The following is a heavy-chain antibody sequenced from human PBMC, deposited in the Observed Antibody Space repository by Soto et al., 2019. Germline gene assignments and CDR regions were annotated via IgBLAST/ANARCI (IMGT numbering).Heavy chain of an antibody. V-gene: IGHV4-30-4*01. CDR1: GGSISSGDYY. D-gene: IGHD2-8*01. CDR2: ILYSGTT. CDR3: ARNGALDY. J-gene: IGHJ4*02. Sequence: QVQLQESGPGLVKPSQTLSLTCTVSGGSISSGDYYWSWIRQPPGKGLEWIGYILYSGTTNYNPSLESRLTISVYTSKNQFSLKLTSVTAADTAVYYCARNGALDYWGRGTLATVSS.